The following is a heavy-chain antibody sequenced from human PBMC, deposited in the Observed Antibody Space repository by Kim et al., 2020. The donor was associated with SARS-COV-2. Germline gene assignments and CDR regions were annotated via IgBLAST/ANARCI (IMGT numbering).Heavy chain of an antibody. CDR2: ISYDGSNK. CDR1: GFTFSSYA. D-gene: IGHD6-13*01. Sequence: GGSLRLSCAASGFTFSSYAMHWVRQAPGKGLEWVAVISYDGSNKYYADSVKGRFTISRDNSKNTLYLQMNSLRAEDTAVYYCARGGGGYSSSRMMSYYYYYYMDVWGKGTTVTVSS. CDR3: ARGGGGYSSSRMMSYYYYYYMDV. J-gene: IGHJ6*03. V-gene: IGHV3-30-3*01.